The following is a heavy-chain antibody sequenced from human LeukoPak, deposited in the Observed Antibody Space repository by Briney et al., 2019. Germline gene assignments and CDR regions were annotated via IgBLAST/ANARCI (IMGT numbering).Heavy chain of an antibody. CDR3: ARVYDFWSGYYDWFDP. Sequence: SVKVSCKASGGTFSSYAISWVRQAPGQGLEWMGRIIPIFGIANYAQKFQGRVTITADKSTSTAYMELSSLRSEDTAVYYCARVYDFWSGYYDWFDPWGQGTLVTVSS. J-gene: IGHJ5*02. D-gene: IGHD3-3*01. V-gene: IGHV1-69*04. CDR1: GGTFSSYA. CDR2: IIPIFGIA.